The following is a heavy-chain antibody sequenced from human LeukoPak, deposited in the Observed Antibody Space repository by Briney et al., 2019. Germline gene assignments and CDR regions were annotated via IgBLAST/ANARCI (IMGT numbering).Heavy chain of an antibody. CDR3: ARNGTIFGVVIGPDAFDI. J-gene: IGHJ3*02. V-gene: IGHV1-2*06. Sequence: EASVKVSCKASGYTFTGYYMHWVRQAPGQGLEWMGRINPNSGGTNYAQKFQGRVTMTRDTSISTAYMELSRLRSDDTAVYYCARNGTIFGVVIGPDAFDIWGQGTMVTVSS. D-gene: IGHD3-3*01. CDR1: GYTFTGYY. CDR2: INPNSGGT.